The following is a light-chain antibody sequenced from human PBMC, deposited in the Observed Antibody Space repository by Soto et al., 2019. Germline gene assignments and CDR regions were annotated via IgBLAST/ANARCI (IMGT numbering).Light chain of an antibody. V-gene: IGKV3-20*01. CDR1: QSVSSSY. J-gene: IGKJ1*01. CDR2: GAS. Sequence: TQSPGTLSLSPGERATLSCRASQSVSSSYLAWYQQKPGQAPRLLIYGASIRATGIPDRFSGSGSETDFTLTISRLEPEDFAVYYCQQYGSSGTFGQGTKVDIK. CDR3: QQYGSSGT.